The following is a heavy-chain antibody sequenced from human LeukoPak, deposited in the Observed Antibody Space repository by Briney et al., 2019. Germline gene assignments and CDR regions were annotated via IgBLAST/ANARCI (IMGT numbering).Heavy chain of an antibody. V-gene: IGHV3-64D*09. CDR2: ISSNGGST. CDR1: GFTFSSYA. D-gene: IGHD6-19*01. CDR3: VKDWSSGSFDY. Sequence: GGSLRLSCSASGFTFSSYAMHWVRQAPGKGLENVSAISSNGGSTYYADSVKGRFTISRDNSKNTLYLQMSSLRAEDTAVYYCVKDWSSGSFDYWGQGTLVTVSS. J-gene: IGHJ4*02.